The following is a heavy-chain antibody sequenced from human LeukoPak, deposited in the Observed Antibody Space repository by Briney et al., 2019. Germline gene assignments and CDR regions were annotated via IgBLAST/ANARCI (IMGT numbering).Heavy chain of an antibody. D-gene: IGHD2-15*01. Sequence: PSQTLSLTCTVSGGSISSGDYYWSWIRQPPGKGLEWIGYIYYSGSTYYNPSLKSRVTISVDTSKNQFSLKLSSVTAADTAAYYCASLGYCSGGSCYFHDYWGQGTLVTVSS. J-gene: IGHJ4*02. CDR3: ASLGYCSGGSCYFHDY. CDR1: GGSISSGDYY. CDR2: IYYSGST. V-gene: IGHV4-30-4*01.